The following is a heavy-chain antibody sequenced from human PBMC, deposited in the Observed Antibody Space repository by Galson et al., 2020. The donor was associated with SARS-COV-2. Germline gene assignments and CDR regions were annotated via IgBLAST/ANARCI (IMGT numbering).Heavy chain of an antibody. J-gene: IGHJ3*02. CDR1: GFTFTKNW. CDR3: ARVGRPIICTGYVYDFFDI. CDR2: IDQGGSDE. Sequence: LSLTCAASGFTFTKNWMTWVRQAPGKGLEWVAKIDQGGSDEYYVDSVKGRFTISRDNAKNSLYLQMNSLRAEDTAAYYCARVGRPIICTGYVYDFFDIWGQGTMVTVSS. D-gene: IGHD2-8*02. V-gene: IGHV3-7*03.